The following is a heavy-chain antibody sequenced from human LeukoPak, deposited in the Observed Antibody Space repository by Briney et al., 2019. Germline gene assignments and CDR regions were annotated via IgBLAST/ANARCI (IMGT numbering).Heavy chain of an antibody. CDR1: GFTFSSYA. D-gene: IGHD6-19*01. CDR2: ISSSGGST. Sequence: GGSLRLSCAASGFTFSSYAMNWVRQAPGKGLEWVSVISSSGGSTYYTDSVKGRFIISRDNSKNTLYLQMNSLRAEDTAVYYCTKAGIAVPATPDYWGQGTLVTVSS. J-gene: IGHJ4*02. V-gene: IGHV3-23*01. CDR3: TKAGIAVPATPDY.